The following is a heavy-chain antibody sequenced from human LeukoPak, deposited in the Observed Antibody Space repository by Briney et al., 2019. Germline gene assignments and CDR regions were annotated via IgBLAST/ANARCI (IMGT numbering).Heavy chain of an antibody. CDR3: ARYVLRLLEWLADYGMDV. CDR2: ISAYNGNT. Sequence: ASVKVSCKASGYTFTSYGISWVRQAPGQGLEWMGWISAYNGNTNYAQKLQGRVTMTTDTSTSTAYMELRSLRSDDTAVYYCARYVLRLLEWLADYGMDVWGQGTTVTVSS. V-gene: IGHV1-18*01. D-gene: IGHD3-3*01. CDR1: GYTFTSYG. J-gene: IGHJ6*02.